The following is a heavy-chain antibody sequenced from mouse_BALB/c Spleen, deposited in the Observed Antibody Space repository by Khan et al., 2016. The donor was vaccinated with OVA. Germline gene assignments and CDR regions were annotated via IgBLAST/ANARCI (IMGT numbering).Heavy chain of an antibody. CDR3: ASHVTGSFAY. Sequence: EVQGVESGGDLVKPGGSLKLSCAASGFTFSSYSMSWVRQTPDKRLEWVATISSGGDYTYYPASVKGRFTISRDNAENALYLQMSSLRSEDTAMYYCASHVTGSFAYWGQGTLVTVSA. V-gene: IGHV5-6*01. CDR2: ISSGGDYT. J-gene: IGHJ3*01. D-gene: IGHD4-1*01. CDR1: GFTFSSYS.